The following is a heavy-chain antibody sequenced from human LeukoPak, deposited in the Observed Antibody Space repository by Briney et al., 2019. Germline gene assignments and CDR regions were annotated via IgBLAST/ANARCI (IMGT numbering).Heavy chain of an antibody. J-gene: IGHJ4*02. V-gene: IGHV4-39*01. CDR3: ARGSGWYNVYGY. Sequence: SETLSLTCTVSGGSISSSSYYWGWIRQPPGKGLEWIGSIYYSGSTYYNPSLESRVTISVDTSKNQFSLKLSSVTAADTAVYYCARGSGWYNVYGYWGQGTLVTVSS. CDR1: GGSISSSSYY. D-gene: IGHD6-19*01. CDR2: IYYSGST.